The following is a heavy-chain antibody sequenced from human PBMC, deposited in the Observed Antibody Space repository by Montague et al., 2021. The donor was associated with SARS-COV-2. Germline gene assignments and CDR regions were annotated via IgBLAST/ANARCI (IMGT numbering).Heavy chain of an antibody. CDR2: IYYSGST. CDR3: ASALGYCSSTSCYSVYGMDV. J-gene: IGHJ6*02. V-gene: IGHV4-39*01. D-gene: IGHD2-2*01. Sequence: SETLSLTCTVSGGSISSSSYYWGWIRQPPGKGLEWIGSIYYSGSTYYNPSLKSRVTISVDTSKNQFSLKLSSVTAADTAVYYCASALGYCSSTSCYSVYGMDVWGQGTTATVSS. CDR1: GGSISSSSYY.